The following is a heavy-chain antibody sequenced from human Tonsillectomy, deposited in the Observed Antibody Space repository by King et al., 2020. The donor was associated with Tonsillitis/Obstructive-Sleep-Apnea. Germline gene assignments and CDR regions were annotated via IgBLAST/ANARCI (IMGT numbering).Heavy chain of an antibody. CDR1: GGSISSFY. J-gene: IGHJ6*02. Sequence: VQLQESGPGLVKPSETLSLTCTVSGGSISSFYWSWIRKPPGKGLEWIGYMYYSGSTKYNPSLKSRVTISVDTSKSQFSLKLSSVTAADTAVYYCARLTGMSYYYYGMDVWGQGTTVTVSS. D-gene: IGHD7-27*01. V-gene: IGHV4-59*08. CDR3: ARLTGMSYYYYGMDV. CDR2: MYYSGST.